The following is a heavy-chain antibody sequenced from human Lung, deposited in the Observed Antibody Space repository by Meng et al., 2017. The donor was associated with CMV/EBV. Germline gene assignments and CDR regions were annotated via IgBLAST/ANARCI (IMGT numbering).Heavy chain of an antibody. D-gene: IGHD2-2*02. Sequence: GESXKISCKGSGYSFTSYWIGWVRQMPGKGLEWMGIIYPGDSDTRYSPSFQGQVTISADKSISTAYLQWSSLKASDTAMYYCARRYCSSTSCYRVDRNWFDPXGQGXLVTVSS. CDR1: GYSFTSYW. V-gene: IGHV5-51*01. CDR3: ARRYCSSTSCYRVDRNWFDP. J-gene: IGHJ5*02. CDR2: IYPGDSDT.